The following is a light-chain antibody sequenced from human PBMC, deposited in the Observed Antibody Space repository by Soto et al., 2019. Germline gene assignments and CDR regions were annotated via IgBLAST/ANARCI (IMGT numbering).Light chain of an antibody. CDR2: EVS. CDR1: SSYVGGYNY. V-gene: IGLV2-8*01. CDR3: SSYAGSNTWV. J-gene: IGLJ1*01. Sequence: ALTQPPSASGSPGQSVTISCTGTSSYVGGYNYVSWYQQHPGKAPKLMIYEVSKRPSGVPDRFSGSKSGNTASLTVSGLQAKDEADYYCSSYAGSNTWVFGTGTKVTVL.